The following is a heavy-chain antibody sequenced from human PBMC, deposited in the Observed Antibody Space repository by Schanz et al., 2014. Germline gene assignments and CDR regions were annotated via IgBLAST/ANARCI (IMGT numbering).Heavy chain of an antibody. CDR1: GFTLSSYG. CDR2: IWFDGTNK. D-gene: IGHD3-10*01. J-gene: IGHJ3*02. Sequence: VQLVESGGGLVKPGESLRLSCAASGFTLSSYGMHWVRQAPGKGLEWLAVIWFDGTNKYNADSGKGRFTISRDTSKNTLYLLLNSLRAEDTAVYYCARDQYYFGSGNPFDIWGQGTMVTVSS. V-gene: IGHV3-33*01. CDR3: ARDQYYFGSGNPFDI.